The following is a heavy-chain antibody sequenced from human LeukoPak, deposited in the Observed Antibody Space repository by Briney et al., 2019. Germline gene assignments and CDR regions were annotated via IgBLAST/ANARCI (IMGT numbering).Heavy chain of an antibody. V-gene: IGHV3-30*02. CDR3: AKDRAPGGFDY. J-gene: IGHJ4*02. D-gene: IGHD3-10*01. CDR1: GFTFNRYG. Sequence: GGSLRLSCAASGFTFNRYGMHWVRQAPGKGLEGVAFIWCEGSNKYYADSVKGRFTISRDNSKNTLYLQMNSLRGEDTAVYYYAKDRAPGGFDYWGQGTLVTVSS. CDR2: IWCEGSNK.